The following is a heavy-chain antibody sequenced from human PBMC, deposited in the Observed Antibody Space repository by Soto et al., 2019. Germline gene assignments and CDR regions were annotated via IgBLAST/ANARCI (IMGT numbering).Heavy chain of an antibody. CDR1: GFSFSDSA. J-gene: IGHJ4*02. Sequence: GGSLRLSCAASGFSFSDSAIHWVRQASGKGLEWVGRTRSKAHSYATAFAASVKGRFTISRDDSKNTVYLQMYSLKTEDTAVYYCTRHTVDYWGQGTLVTVSS. CDR3: TRHTVDY. V-gene: IGHV3-73*01. D-gene: IGHD4-4*01. CDR2: TRSKAHSYAT.